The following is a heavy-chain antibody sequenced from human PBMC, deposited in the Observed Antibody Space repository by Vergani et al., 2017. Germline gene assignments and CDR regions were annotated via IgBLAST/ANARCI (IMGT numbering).Heavy chain of an antibody. CDR1: GGSISSGGYY. J-gene: IGHJ5*02. CDR3: ARDLSDPYGEGNWFDP. V-gene: IGHV4-31*03. CDR2: IYYSGST. D-gene: IGHD4-17*01. Sequence: QVQLQESGPGLVKPSQTLSLTCTVSGGSISSGGYYWSWIRQNPGKGLEWIGYIYYSGSTYYNPSLKSRVTISVDTSKNQFSLKLSSVTAADTAVYYCARDLSDPYGEGNWFDPWGQGTLVTVSS.